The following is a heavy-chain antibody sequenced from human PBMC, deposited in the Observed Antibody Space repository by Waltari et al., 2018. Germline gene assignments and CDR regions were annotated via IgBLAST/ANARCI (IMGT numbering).Heavy chain of an antibody. Sequence: EVQLVESGGGLVQPGGSLRLSCAAFGFRISGYWMSWVRQAPGKGLEWVANIKQDESEKNYVDSVKGRLTISRDNAKNSLYLQMSSLRAEDTAVYYCARGRITIGPWGQGTLVTVSS. V-gene: IGHV3-7*03. J-gene: IGHJ5*02. D-gene: IGHD3-10*01. CDR1: GFRISGYW. CDR2: IKQDESEK. CDR3: ARGRITIGP.